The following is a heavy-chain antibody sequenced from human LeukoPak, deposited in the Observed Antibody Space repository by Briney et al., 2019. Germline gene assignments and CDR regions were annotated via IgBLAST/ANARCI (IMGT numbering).Heavy chain of an antibody. CDR2: INSDGSWT. CDR3: AREETRSSWTGEYYYYGMDV. Sequence: PGGSLRLSCATSGSYWMHWVRQAPGKGLVWVSHINSDGSWTSYADSVRGRFTISKDNAKNTVYLQMNNLRAEDTAVYYCAREETRSSWTGEYYYYGMDVWGQGTTVTVSS. V-gene: IGHV3-74*01. CDR1: GSYW. J-gene: IGHJ6*02. D-gene: IGHD6-13*01.